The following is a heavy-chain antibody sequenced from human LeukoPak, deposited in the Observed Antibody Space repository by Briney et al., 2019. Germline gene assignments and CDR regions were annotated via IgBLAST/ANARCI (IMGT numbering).Heavy chain of an antibody. CDR2: IKEDGGEK. V-gene: IGHV3-7*01. CDR3: ARGRYCSGNACSFFDY. D-gene: IGHD2-15*01. J-gene: IGHJ4*02. Sequence: GGSLRLSCAASGFTFSRNWMSWVRQAPGKGLEWVANIKEDGGEKFYVDSVKGRFTISRDNAKNSLYLQMSSLGAEDTAVYYCARGRYCSGNACSFFDYWGQGTLVTVSS. CDR1: GFTFSRNW.